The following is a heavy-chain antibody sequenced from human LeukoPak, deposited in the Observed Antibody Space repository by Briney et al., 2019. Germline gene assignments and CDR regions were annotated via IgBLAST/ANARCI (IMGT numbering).Heavy chain of an antibody. J-gene: IGHJ6*02. D-gene: IGHD2-2*01. V-gene: IGHV1-18*01. CDR3: ARGTPAASFYYYYYGMDV. Sequence: ASVKVSCKASGYTFTSYGISCVRQAPGQGLEWMGWISAYNGNTNYAQKLQGRVTMTTDTSTSTAYMELRSLRSDDTAVYYCARGTPAASFYYYYYGMDVWGQGTTVTVSS. CDR1: GYTFTSYG. CDR2: ISAYNGNT.